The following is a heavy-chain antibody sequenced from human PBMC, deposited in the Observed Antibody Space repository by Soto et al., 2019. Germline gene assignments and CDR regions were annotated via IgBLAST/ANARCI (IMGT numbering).Heavy chain of an antibody. CDR2: ISTNGGST. CDR3: AKGFYDSSGNYPHWFDP. D-gene: IGHD3-22*01. J-gene: IGHJ5*02. Sequence: GGSLRLSCAASGFTFSSYGMSWVRQAPGKGLEWVSAISTNGGSTFYADSVKGRFTISRDNSKNTLYLQMNSLRAEDTAVYYCAKGFYDSSGNYPHWFDPWGQGTLVTVSS. CDR1: GFTFSSYG. V-gene: IGHV3-23*01.